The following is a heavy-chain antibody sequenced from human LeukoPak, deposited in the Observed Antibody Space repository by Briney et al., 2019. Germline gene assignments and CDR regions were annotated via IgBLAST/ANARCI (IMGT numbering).Heavy chain of an antibody. Sequence: GGTLRLSCAASGFTFSSYAMHWVRQAPGKGLEYVSGISSNGGTTYYANSVKGRFSISRDNSKNTLYLQMGSLRAEDMAVHYCVRSRDGYNYGWFDPWGQGTLVTFSS. V-gene: IGHV3-64*01. D-gene: IGHD5-24*01. CDR1: GFTFSSYA. J-gene: IGHJ5*02. CDR2: ISSNGGTT. CDR3: VRSRDGYNYGWFDP.